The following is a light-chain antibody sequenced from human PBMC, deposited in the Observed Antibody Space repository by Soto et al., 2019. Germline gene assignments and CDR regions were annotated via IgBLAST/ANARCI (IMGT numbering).Light chain of an antibody. CDR1: SSNIGRNS. J-gene: IGLJ2*01. V-gene: IGLV1-44*01. Sequence: SVLTQPPSASGTPGQRVTISCSGSSSNIGRNSVNWYQQLPGTAPHLLIYRNNQRPSGVPDRFSGSKSGTSASLTISGLQSDDEAEYYCAAWDDGLLGSVAFGGGTKLTVL. CDR3: AAWDDGLLGSVA. CDR2: RNN.